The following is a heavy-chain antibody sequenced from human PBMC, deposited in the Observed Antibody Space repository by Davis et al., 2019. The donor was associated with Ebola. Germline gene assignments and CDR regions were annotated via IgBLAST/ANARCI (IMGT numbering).Heavy chain of an antibody. CDR2: IYSGGST. V-gene: IGHV3-53*01. J-gene: IGHJ6*02. Sequence: GGSLRLSCAASGFTVSSNYMSWVRQAPGKGLEWVSVIYSGGSTYYADSVKGRFTISRDNSKNTLYLQMNSLRAEDTAVYYCARDKGLELRRGMDVWGQGTTVTVSS. D-gene: IGHD1-7*01. CDR3: ARDKGLELRRGMDV. CDR1: GFTVSSNY.